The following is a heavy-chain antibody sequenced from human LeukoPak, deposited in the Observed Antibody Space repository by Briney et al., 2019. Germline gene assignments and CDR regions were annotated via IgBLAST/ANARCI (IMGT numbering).Heavy chain of an antibody. CDR1: GGSISSYY. CDR3: ASGSYNWTYYYYMDV. D-gene: IGHD1-20*01. J-gene: IGHJ6*03. Sequence: PSETLSLTCTVSGGSISSYYWSWIRQPPGKGLEWIGYIYYSGSTNYNPSLKSRVTISVDTSKNQFSLKLSSVTAADTAVYYCASGSYNWTYYYYMDVWGKGTTVTVSS. V-gene: IGHV4-59*01. CDR2: IYYSGST.